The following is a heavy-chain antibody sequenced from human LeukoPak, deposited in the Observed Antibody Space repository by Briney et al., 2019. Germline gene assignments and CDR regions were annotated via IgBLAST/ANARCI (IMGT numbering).Heavy chain of an antibody. V-gene: IGHV3-48*02. CDR3: ARGGHGANDDAFDI. D-gene: IGHD4/OR15-4a*01. CDR1: GFTFSSYS. J-gene: IGHJ3*02. Sequence: GGSLRLSCAASGFTFSSYSTNWVRQAPGKGLEWVSYISSSTNSIYYADSVKGRFTISRDNPKNSLFLQMNSLRDEDTAVYYCARGGHGANDDAFDIWGQGTMVTVSS. CDR2: ISSSTNSI.